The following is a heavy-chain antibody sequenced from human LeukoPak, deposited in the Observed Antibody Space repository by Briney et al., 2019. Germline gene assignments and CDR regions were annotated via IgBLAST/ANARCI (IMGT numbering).Heavy chain of an antibody. J-gene: IGHJ4*02. CDR2: IYYSGST. D-gene: IGHD6-6*01. CDR3: ARGDHSSSSTFDY. CDR1: GGSISSYY. Sequence: SETLSLTCTVSGGSISSYYWSWIRQPPGKGLERIGYIYYSGSTNYNPSLKSRVTISVDTSKNQFSLKLSSVTAADTAVYYCARGDHSSSSTFDYWGQGTLVTVSS. V-gene: IGHV4-59*01.